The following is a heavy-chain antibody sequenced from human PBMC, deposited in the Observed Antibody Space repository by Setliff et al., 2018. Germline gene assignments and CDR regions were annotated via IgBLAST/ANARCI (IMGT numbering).Heavy chain of an antibody. J-gene: IGHJ4*02. D-gene: IGHD3-22*01. V-gene: IGHV1-69*02. Sequence: ASVKVSCKASGGPLNSYSFSWVRQAPGQGLEWMGRIIPVLDITRYSQKFQGRVTITADKSTGIIYMELTSLRSDDTAVYYWSRHPPPHNYFEIGALDSWGQGTLVTVSS. CDR1: GGPLNSYS. CDR2: IIPVLDIT. CDR3: SRHPPPHNYFEIGALDS.